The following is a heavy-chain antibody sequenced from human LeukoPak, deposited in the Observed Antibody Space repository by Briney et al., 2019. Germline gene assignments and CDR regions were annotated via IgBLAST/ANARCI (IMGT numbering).Heavy chain of an antibody. V-gene: IGHV4-34*01. J-gene: IGHJ4*02. Sequence: SETLSLTWAVYGGSFSGYYWSWIRRPPGKGLEWIGEINHSGSTNYNPSLKSRVTISVDTSKNQFSLKLSSVTAADTAVYYCARDVHYSSGWYGYWGQGTLVTVSS. CDR2: INHSGST. D-gene: IGHD6-19*01. CDR1: GGSFSGYY. CDR3: ARDVHYSSGWYGY.